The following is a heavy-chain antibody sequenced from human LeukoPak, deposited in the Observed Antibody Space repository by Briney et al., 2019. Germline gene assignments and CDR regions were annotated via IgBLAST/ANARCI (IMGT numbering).Heavy chain of an antibody. V-gene: IGHV3-23*01. CDR1: GFTFSSYA. D-gene: IGHD6-19*01. Sequence: TGGSLRLSCAASGFTFSSYAMSWVRQAPGKGLEWVSAISGSGGSTYYADSVKGRFTISRDNSKNTLYLQMNSLRAEDTAVYYCAKRGSGWYYFDYWGQGTLVTVSP. CDR3: AKRGSGWYYFDY. J-gene: IGHJ4*02. CDR2: ISGSGGST.